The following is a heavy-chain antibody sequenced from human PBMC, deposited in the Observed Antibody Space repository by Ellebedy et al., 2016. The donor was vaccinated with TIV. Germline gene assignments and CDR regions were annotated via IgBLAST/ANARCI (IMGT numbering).Heavy chain of an antibody. Sequence: PGGSLRLSCAASGFSFSTYAMTWVRQAPGKGPEWDSYISSSSSYIYYADSLQGRFTISRDNAKNSLYLQMNSLRAEDMAVYYCARSLEEYYYGSGALDPWGQGTLVTVSS. CDR3: ARSLEEYYYGSGALDP. CDR2: ISSSSSYI. D-gene: IGHD3-10*01. CDR1: GFSFSTYA. V-gene: IGHV3-21*01. J-gene: IGHJ5*02.